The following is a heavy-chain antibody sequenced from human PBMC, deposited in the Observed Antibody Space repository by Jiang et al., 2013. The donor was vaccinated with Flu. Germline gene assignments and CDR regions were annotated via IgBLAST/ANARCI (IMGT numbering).Heavy chain of an antibody. CDR3: ASFHSSSLGGGNWFDP. Sequence: LLKPSETLSLTCTVSGGSISSYYWSWIRQPPGKGLEWIGYIYYSGSTNXNPSLKSRVTISVDTSKNQFSLKLSSVTAADTAVYYCASFHSSSLGGGNWFDPWGQGTLVTVSS. CDR2: IYYSGST. J-gene: IGHJ5*02. D-gene: IGHD6-6*01. CDR1: GGSISSYY. V-gene: IGHV4-59*01.